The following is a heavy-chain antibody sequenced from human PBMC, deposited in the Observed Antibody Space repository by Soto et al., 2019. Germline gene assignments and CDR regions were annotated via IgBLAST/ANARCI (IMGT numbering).Heavy chain of an antibody. CDR3: ARVGRGAEYFQH. J-gene: IGHJ1*01. CDR2: INPSGGST. Sequence: QVQLVQSGAEVKKPGASVKVSCKASGYTFTSYYMHWVRQAPGQGLEWMGIINPSGGSTSYAQKFQGRVTMTRDTSTSAVYMELSSLRSEDTAVYYCARVGRGAEYFQHWGQGTLVTVSS. V-gene: IGHV1-46*03. CDR1: GYTFTSYY. D-gene: IGHD2-15*01.